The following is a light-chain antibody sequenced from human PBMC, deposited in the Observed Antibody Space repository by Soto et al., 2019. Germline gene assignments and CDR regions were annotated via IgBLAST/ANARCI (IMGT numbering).Light chain of an antibody. J-gene: IGKJ1*01. CDR1: QGISSF. Sequence: DIQLTQSPSFLSASVGDRVTLTCRASQGISSFLAWYQQKPGKAPKLLIYAASTLQSGVPSRFSGSGSGTETPLTRPSLESNVFAPYFRQHYNGYSGSFGQGAKVE. V-gene: IGKV1-9*01. CDR2: AAS. CDR3: QHYNGYSGS.